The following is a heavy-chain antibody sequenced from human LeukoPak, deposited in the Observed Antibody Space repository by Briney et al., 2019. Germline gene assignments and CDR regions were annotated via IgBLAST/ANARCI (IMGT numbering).Heavy chain of an antibody. V-gene: IGHV3-20*04. J-gene: IGHJ6*03. CDR3: AREAGGDYGDYYYYYYMDV. D-gene: IGHD4/OR15-4a*01. CDR2: VNWNGGST. CDR1: GFTFDDYG. Sequence: GGSLRLSSAASGFTFDDYGMSWVRQAPGKGLEWVSGVNWNGGSTGYADSVKGRFTISRDNAKNSLYLQMNSLRAEDTALYYCAREAGGDYGDYYYYYYMDVWGKGTTVTVSS.